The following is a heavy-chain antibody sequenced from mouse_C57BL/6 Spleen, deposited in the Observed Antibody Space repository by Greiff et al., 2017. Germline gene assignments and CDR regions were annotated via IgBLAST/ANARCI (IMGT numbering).Heavy chain of an antibody. J-gene: IGHJ2*01. D-gene: IGHD2-4*01. V-gene: IGHV1-7*01. CDR3: ARSLYDYDPHFDY. CDR2: INPSSGYT. CDR1: GYTFTSYW. Sequence: VKLMESGAELAKPGASVKLSCKASGYTFTSYWMHWVKQRPGQGLEWIGYINPSSGYTKYNQKFKDKATLTADKSSSTAYMQLSSLTYEDSAVYYCARSLYDYDPHFDYWGQGTTLTVSS.